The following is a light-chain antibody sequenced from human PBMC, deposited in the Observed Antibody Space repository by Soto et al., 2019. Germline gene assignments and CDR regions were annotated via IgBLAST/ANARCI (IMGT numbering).Light chain of an antibody. CDR3: QQYGSSSYT. J-gene: IGKJ2*01. V-gene: IGKV3-20*01. Sequence: EIVLTQSPGTLSLSPGERATLSCRASQSVSSSYLAWYQQKPGQAPRLLIYGSYSSATGIPDRFSGSGSGTDFTLNISRLEPEDFEVYYCQQYGSSSYTFGQGTKLEIK. CDR2: GSY. CDR1: QSVSSSY.